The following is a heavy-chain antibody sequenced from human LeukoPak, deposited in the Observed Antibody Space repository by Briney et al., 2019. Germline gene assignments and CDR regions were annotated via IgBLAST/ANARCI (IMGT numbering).Heavy chain of an antibody. J-gene: IGHJ4*02. D-gene: IGHD5-18*01. CDR2: IYYSGST. CDR3: ARSLRGYSYGPPFDY. V-gene: IGHV4-59*01. CDR1: GGSISSYY. Sequence: SETLSLTCTVSGGSISSYYWSWIRQPPGKGLEWIGYIYYSGSTNYNPSPKSRVTISVDTSKNQFSLKLSSVTAADTAVYYCARSLRGYSYGPPFDYWGQGTLVTVSS.